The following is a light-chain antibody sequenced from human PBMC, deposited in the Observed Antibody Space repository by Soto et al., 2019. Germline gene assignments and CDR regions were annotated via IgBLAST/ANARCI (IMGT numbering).Light chain of an antibody. V-gene: IGKV1-13*02. CDR3: QHMRT. CDR1: QGIGNA. CDR2: DAS. Sequence: AIQLTQSPSSLSASVGDRVTISCRASQGIGNALGWYQQKPGKAPKFLIYDASTLESGVPSRFSGSGFGTEFSLTISSLQPDDFGSYYCQHMRTFGQGTKVDIK. J-gene: IGKJ1*01.